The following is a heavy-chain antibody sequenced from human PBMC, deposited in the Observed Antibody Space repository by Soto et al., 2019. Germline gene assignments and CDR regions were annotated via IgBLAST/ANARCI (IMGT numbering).Heavy chain of an antibody. CDR2: INSDGSST. D-gene: IGHD2-15*01. J-gene: IGHJ4*02. Sequence: EVQLVESGGGLVQPGGSLRLSCAASGFTFSSYWMHWVRQAPGKGLVWVSRINSDGSSTSYADSVKGRFTISRDNAKNTRNLQKNSLRAADTAVYYCARVDWSGGGCCPLDYWGQGTLVTVSS. CDR3: ARVDWSGGGCCPLDY. V-gene: IGHV3-74*01. CDR1: GFTFSSYW.